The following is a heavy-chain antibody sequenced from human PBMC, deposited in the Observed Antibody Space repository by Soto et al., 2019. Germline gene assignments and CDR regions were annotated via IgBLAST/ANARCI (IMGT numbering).Heavy chain of an antibody. J-gene: IGHJ4*02. Sequence: RGSLRLSCSASGFTFSYSSMTWVRQAPGKGLEWVANIKEGGSEKNYVDSVKGRFTISRDDAKNSLYLQMNSLRAEDTAIYYCARGATISYWGQGTPVTSPQ. CDR2: IKEGGSEK. CDR3: ARGATISY. CDR1: GFTFSYSS. D-gene: IGHD5-12*01. V-gene: IGHV3-7*01.